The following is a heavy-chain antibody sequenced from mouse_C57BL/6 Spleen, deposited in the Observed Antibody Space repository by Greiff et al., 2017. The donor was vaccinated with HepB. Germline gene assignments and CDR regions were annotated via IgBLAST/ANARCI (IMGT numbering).Heavy chain of an antibody. V-gene: IGHV1-69*01. CDR1: GYTFTSYW. CDR2: IDPSDSYT. D-gene: IGHD1-1*01. CDR3: ARDTTVVATGYFDV. J-gene: IGHJ1*03. Sequence: QVQLQQPVAELVMPGASVKLSCKASGYTFTSYWMHWVKQRPGQGLEWIGEIDPSDSYTNYNQKFKGKSTLTVDKSSSTAYMQLSSLTSEDSAVYYCARDTTVVATGYFDVWGTGTTVTVSS.